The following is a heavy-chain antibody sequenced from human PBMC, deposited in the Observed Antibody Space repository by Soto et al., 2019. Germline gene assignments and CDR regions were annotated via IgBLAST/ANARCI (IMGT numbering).Heavy chain of an antibody. D-gene: IGHD2-2*01. Sequence: EVQLLESGGGLVQPGGSLRLSCAASGFTFSSYAMSWVRQAPGKGLEWVSAISGSGGSTYYADSVKGRFTISRDNSKNTLYLQMNSLRAEDTAVYYCAKWGGIVVVPAAIPWFDPWGQGTLVTVSS. J-gene: IGHJ5*02. V-gene: IGHV3-23*01. CDR2: ISGSGGST. CDR1: GFTFSSYA. CDR3: AKWGGIVVVPAAIPWFDP.